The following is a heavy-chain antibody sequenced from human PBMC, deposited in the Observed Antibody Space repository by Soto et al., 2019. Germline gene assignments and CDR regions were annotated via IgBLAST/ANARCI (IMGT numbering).Heavy chain of an antibody. J-gene: IGHJ6*02. Sequence: SETLSLTCSIYSGSFSGYYWSWIRQPPGKGLEWIGEISQSGNTNYSPSLKSRVSISIDTSKKQFSLNLASVSAADTAVYYCARDRHIEEVTGPSSYYYYSMDIRGQVTTVTVSS. V-gene: IGHV4-34*01. CDR3: ARDRHIEEVTGPSSYYYYSMDI. CDR2: ISQSGNT. CDR1: SGSFSGYY. D-gene: IGHD2-21*02.